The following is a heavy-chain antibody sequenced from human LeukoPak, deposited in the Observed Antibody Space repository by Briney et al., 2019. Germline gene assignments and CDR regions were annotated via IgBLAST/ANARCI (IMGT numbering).Heavy chain of an antibody. V-gene: IGHV4-38-2*02. CDR3: ARLALYGDYADY. CDR2: IHHSGGT. D-gene: IGHD4-17*01. CDR1: DYSITSGYY. Sequence: PSETLSLACTVSDYSITSGYYWGWIRQPPGKGLEWIGEIHHSGGTTYNASLKSRVTISVDTSKNQFSLKLSSVTAADTAVYYCARLALYGDYADYWGQGTLVTVSS. J-gene: IGHJ4*02.